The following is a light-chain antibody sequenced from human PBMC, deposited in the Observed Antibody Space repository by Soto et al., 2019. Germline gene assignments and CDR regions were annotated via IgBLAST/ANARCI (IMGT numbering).Light chain of an antibody. V-gene: IGKV3-20*01. CDR3: QQFSSYPLT. J-gene: IGKJ4*01. Sequence: EVVVTQSAGTLSLSPRERATLSCRASQTVRNNYLAWYQQKPGQAPRLLIYDASSRATGIPDRFSGGGSGTDFTLTISRLEPEDFAVYYCQQFSSYPLTFGGGTKVDIK. CDR1: QTVRNNY. CDR2: DAS.